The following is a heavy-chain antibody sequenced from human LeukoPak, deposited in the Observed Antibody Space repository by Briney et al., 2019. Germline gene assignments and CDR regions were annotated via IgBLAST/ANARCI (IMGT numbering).Heavy chain of an antibody. CDR2: IYSGGSR. D-gene: IGHD3-10*01. CDR1: GFTVSRSY. J-gene: IGHJ3*02. Sequence: GGSLRLSCAASGFTVSRSYMSWVRRAPGKGLEWVSVIYSGGSRHYADSVQGRFTISRDNSKNTVFLQMNSLRAEDTAMYYCARDFGYYGSGTSDIWGQGTMVTVSS. V-gene: IGHV3-53*01. CDR3: ARDFGYYGSGTSDI.